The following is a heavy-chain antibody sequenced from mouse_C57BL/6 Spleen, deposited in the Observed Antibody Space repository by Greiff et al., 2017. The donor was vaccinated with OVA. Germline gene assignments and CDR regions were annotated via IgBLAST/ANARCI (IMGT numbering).Heavy chain of an antibody. Sequence: EVQLVESGPGLVKPSQSLSLTCSVTGYSITSGYYWNWIRQFPGNKLEWMGYISYDGSNNYNPSLKNRISITRDTSKNQFFLKLNSVTTEDTATYYCAGVVADFDYWGQGTTLTVSS. CDR3: AGVVADFDY. J-gene: IGHJ2*01. V-gene: IGHV3-6*01. D-gene: IGHD1-1*01. CDR1: GYSITSGYY. CDR2: ISYDGSN.